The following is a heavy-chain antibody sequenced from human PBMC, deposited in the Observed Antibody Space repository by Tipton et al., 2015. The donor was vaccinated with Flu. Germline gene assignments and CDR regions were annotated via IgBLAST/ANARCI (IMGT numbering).Heavy chain of an antibody. CDR1: GGSITSGNYY. CDR3: ASGWRWGSPFDY. D-gene: IGHD2-21*01. Sequence: TLSLTCTVSGGSITSGNYYWSWIRQPAGKGLEWIGRLYNSGSPKYNPTLKSRVTISADTSKNQFSLSLSSVTAADTAVYYCASGWRWGSPFDYWGQGTLVTVSS. V-gene: IGHV4-61*02. J-gene: IGHJ4*02. CDR2: LYNSGSP.